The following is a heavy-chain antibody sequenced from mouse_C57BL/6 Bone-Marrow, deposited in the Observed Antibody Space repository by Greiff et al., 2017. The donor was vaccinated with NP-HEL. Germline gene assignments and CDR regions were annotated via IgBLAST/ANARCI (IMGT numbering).Heavy chain of an antibody. CDR3: ARGGYYYGSSHFDY. CDR2: ISNGGGST. Sequence: EVQRVESGGGLVQPGGSLKLSCAASGFTFSDYYMYWVRQTPEKRLEWVAYISNGGGSTYYPDTVKGRFTISRDNAKNTLYLQMSRLKSEDTAMYYCARGGYYYGSSHFDYWGQGTTLTVSS. CDR1: GFTFSDYY. V-gene: IGHV5-12*01. D-gene: IGHD1-1*01. J-gene: IGHJ2*01.